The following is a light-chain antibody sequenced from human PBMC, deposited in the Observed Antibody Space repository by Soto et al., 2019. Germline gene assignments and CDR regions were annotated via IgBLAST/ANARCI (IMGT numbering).Light chain of an antibody. V-gene: IGKV1-12*01. CDR1: QGISAS. Sequence: TQSPSSVSSSVGDRVTITCRASQGISASLSWYQQKPRKVPKLLIYAASSLQSAVPLRFSGSGSGTDFTLTIRRLQAEHSTTYYCQQANSFPLTFGGGAKVNIK. CDR3: QQANSFPLT. J-gene: IGKJ4*01. CDR2: AAS.